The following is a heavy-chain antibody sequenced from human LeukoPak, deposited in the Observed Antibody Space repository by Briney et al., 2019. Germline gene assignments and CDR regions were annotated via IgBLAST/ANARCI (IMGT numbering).Heavy chain of an antibody. J-gene: IGHJ4*02. V-gene: IGHV3-53*01. CDR2: IYSGGST. CDR1: GFTVSSNY. Sequence: GGSLRLSCAASGFTVSSNYMSWVRQAPEKGLEWVSVIYSGGSTYYADSVKGRFTISRDNSKNTLYLQMNSLRAEDTAVYYCARGRLGGRIRGVTDYWGQGTLVTVSS. D-gene: IGHD3-10*01. CDR3: ARGRLGGRIRGVTDY.